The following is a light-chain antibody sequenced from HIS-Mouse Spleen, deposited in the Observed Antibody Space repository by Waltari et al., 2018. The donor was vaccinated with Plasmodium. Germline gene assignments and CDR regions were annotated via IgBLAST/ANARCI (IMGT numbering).Light chain of an antibody. CDR3: QQYYSTPYT. V-gene: IGKV4-1*01. J-gene: IGKJ2*01. CDR2: WAS. CDR1: QSVLYSSNNKNY. Sequence: DIVMTQSPDSLAVSLGERATINCKSSQSVLYSSNNKNYLAWYQQKPGQPPKLLIYWASCRESGVPDRFSGSGSGTDFPLSISSLQAEDVAVYYYQQYYSTPYTFGQGTKLEIK.